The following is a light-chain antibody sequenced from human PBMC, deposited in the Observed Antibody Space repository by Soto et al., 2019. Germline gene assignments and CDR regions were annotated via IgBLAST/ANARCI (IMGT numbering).Light chain of an antibody. CDR2: DGS. CDR1: QSIDRW. CDR3: QQYDNLPPKIT. Sequence: DIQMTQSPASLSASVGDRVTITCRASQSIDRWLAWYQQKPGKAPNLLIYDGSTLESGVPSRFSGSGSGTDFTFTISSLQPEDIATHYCQQYDNLPPKITFGQGTRLEIK. J-gene: IGKJ5*01. V-gene: IGKV1-33*01.